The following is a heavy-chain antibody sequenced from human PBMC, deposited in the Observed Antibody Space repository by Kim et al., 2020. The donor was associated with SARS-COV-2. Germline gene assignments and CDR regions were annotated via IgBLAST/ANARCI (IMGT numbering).Heavy chain of an antibody. D-gene: IGHD4-17*01. CDR1: GFTFSSYV. Sequence: GGSLRLSCAASGFTFSSYVMNWVRQAPGKGLEWVSTISDGGGGTTYYSDSVKGRFTISRDDSKNTLYLQMNSLRAEDTAIYYCAKKMLITVTTPANFFDYWSRGTLVTVSS. CDR3: AKKMLITVTTPANFFDY. J-gene: IGHJ4*02. V-gene: IGHV3-23*01. CDR2: ISDGGGGTT.